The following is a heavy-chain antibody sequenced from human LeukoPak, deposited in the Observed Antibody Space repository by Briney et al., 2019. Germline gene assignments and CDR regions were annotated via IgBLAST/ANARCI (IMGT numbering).Heavy chain of an antibody. CDR3: ASGRHDFLH. J-gene: IGHJ4*02. Sequence: GGSLRLSCAASGFVFSTYWMTWVRQAPGKGLEWVANINLDGTEEHYVDSSLKGRFTISRDNAKNSLYLQMTSLRVEDAAVYYCASGRHDFLHWGQGTLVTVSS. V-gene: IGHV3-7*01. CDR2: INLDGTEE. CDR1: GFVFSTYW. D-gene: IGHD3/OR15-3a*01.